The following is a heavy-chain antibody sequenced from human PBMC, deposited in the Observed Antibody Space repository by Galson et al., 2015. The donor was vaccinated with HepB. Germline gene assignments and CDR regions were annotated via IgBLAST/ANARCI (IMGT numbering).Heavy chain of an antibody. V-gene: IGHV3-21*01. CDR3: ARREITGYSSSWHFDY. D-gene: IGHD6-13*01. J-gene: IGHJ4*02. CDR1: GFTFSSYS. Sequence: SLRLSCAASGFTFSSYSMNWVRQAPGKGLEWVSSISSSSSYIYYADSVKGRFTIPRDNAKNSLYLQMNSLRAEDTAVYYCARREITGYSSSWHFDYWGQGTLVTVSS. CDR2: ISSSSSYI.